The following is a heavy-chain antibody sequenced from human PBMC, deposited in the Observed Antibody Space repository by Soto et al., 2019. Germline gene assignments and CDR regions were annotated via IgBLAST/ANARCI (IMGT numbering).Heavy chain of an antibody. CDR1: GGSISSGGYS. J-gene: IGHJ4*02. Sequence: PSETLSLTCXVSGGSISSGGYSWSWIRQPPGKGLEWIGYIYHSGSTYYNPSLKSRVTISVDRSKNQFSLKLSSVTAADTAVYYCASEQLVRGHYFDYWGQGTLVTVSS. CDR2: IYHSGST. D-gene: IGHD6-6*01. CDR3: ASEQLVRGHYFDY. V-gene: IGHV4-30-2*01.